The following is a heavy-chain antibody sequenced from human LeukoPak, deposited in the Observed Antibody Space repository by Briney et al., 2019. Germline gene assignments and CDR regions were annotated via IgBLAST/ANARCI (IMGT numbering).Heavy chain of an antibody. J-gene: IGHJ3*02. V-gene: IGHV3-30*02. CDR2: IAYDKSNK. CDR1: GFTFRDYN. D-gene: IGHD3-10*01. Sequence: GGSLRLSCAASGFTFRDYNIHWVRQAPGKGLEWVTFIAYDKSNKYYADSVKGRFTISRDNSKNTLYLQMNSLRVEDTAVYYCARDLGSGSFGFDIWGQGTIVTVSS. CDR3: ARDLGSGSFGFDI.